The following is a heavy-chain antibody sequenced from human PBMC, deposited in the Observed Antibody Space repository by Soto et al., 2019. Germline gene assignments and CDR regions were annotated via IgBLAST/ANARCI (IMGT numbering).Heavy chain of an antibody. V-gene: IGHV3-9*01. CDR3: TRVDLAAVAGYFAY. D-gene: IGHD6-19*01. J-gene: IGHJ4*02. Sequence: EVQLVESGGGLVQPGGSLRLSCAASGFTFDDYSMHWVRQAPGRGLEWVSGISWHSGSIDYADSVKGRFTISRDNAKNFPDLQMNRLRPEATALYYWTRVDLAAVAGYFAYWAQGLVVSVSS. CDR1: GFTFDDYS. CDR2: ISWHSGSI.